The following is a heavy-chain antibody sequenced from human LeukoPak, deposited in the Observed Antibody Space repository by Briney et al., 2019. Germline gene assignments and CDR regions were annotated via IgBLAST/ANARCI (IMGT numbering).Heavy chain of an antibody. CDR1: GGSISSNDW. V-gene: IGHV4-4*02. Sequence: SETLSLTCAVSGGSISSNDWWCWVRQPPGKGLEFIGEIYHTGSTNYNPSLKSRVTMSVDKSKNQFSLKLNSVTAADTAVYYCARDATGYSYGYYWGQGTLVTVSS. CDR2: IYHTGST. CDR3: ARDATGYSYGYY. J-gene: IGHJ4*02. D-gene: IGHD5-18*01.